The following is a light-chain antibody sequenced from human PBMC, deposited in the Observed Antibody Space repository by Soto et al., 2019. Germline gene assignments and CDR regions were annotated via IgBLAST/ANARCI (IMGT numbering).Light chain of an antibody. V-gene: IGLV2-23*01. Sequence: QSVLTQPASVSGSPGQSITISCTGTSSDVGGYNLVSWYQQHPGKAPKLMIYEGSKRPSGVSNRFSGSKSGNTASLTISGLHAEDEADYYCCSYAGSSTYVFGTGTKVTVL. CDR1: SSDVGGYNL. CDR3: CSYAGSSTYV. J-gene: IGLJ1*01. CDR2: EGS.